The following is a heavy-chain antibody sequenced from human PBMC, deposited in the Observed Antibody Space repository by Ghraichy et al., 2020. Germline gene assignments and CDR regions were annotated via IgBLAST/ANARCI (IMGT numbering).Heavy chain of an antibody. CDR1: GGTFSSYA. CDR2: IIPIFGTA. J-gene: IGHJ5*02. D-gene: IGHD1-1*01. Sequence: SVKVSCKASGGTFSSYAISWVRQAPGQGLEWMGGIIPIFGTANYAQKFQGRVTITADKSTSTAYMELSSLRSEDTAVYYCATTGKGGWWFDPWGQGTLVTVSS. CDR3: ATTGKGGWWFDP. V-gene: IGHV1-69*06.